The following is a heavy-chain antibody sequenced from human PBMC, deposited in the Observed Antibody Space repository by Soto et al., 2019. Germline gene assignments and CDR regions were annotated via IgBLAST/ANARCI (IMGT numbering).Heavy chain of an antibody. CDR3: ARKGPDYYDSSGFFDY. Sequence: EVQLVESGGGLVKPGGSLRLSCAASGFTFNDYSITWVRQAPGKGLEWVSSISSTSSYIYYADSVKGRFTISRDNAKNSLYLQMDSLRAEDTAVYYCARKGPDYYDSSGFFDYWGQGTLVTVSS. V-gene: IGHV3-21*01. D-gene: IGHD3-22*01. CDR1: GFTFNDYS. CDR2: ISSTSSYI. J-gene: IGHJ4*02.